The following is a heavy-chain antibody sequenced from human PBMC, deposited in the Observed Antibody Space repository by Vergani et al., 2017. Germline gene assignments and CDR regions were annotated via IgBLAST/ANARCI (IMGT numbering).Heavy chain of an antibody. CDR1: GFMFSNYR. V-gene: IGHV3-7*01. Sequence: EVQLVEPGGGLVQPGGSLRLSCAASGFMFSNYRMNWVRQAPGKGLERVANIKQVGSEKYFVDSVRGRFTISRDNTKNLLYLQMNSLRAEDMAIYYCARKKYYVIKNNYHVEPFDYWGQGTLVTVSS. CDR2: IKQVGSEK. J-gene: IGHJ4*02. D-gene: IGHD3-10*01. CDR3: ARKKYYVIKNNYHVEPFDY.